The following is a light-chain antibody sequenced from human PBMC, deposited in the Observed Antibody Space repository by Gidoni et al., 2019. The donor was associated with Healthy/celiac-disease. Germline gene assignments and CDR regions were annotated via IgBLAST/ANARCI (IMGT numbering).Light chain of an antibody. CDR3: QVWDSSSDHVV. CDR1: NIGSKS. Sequence: SYVLTQPPSVSVAPGKTARITCGGTNIGSKSVHWYQQKPGQAPVLVTYYDSDRPSGIPERFSGSNSGNTATLTISRVEAGDEADYYCQVWDSSSDHVVFGGGTKLTVL. CDR2: YDS. J-gene: IGLJ2*01. V-gene: IGLV3-21*04.